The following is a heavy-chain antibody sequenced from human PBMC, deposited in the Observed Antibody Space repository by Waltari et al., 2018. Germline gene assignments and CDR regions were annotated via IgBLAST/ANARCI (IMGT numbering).Heavy chain of an antibody. CDR2: TYYSGNT. CDR1: GDSISRSSYS. D-gene: IGHD5-12*01. V-gene: IGHV4-39*01. J-gene: IGHJ5*02. CDR3: ARHWKRNGYRFDP. Sequence: QLQLQESGPGLVKPSENLSITCTVSGDSISRSSYSWGWIRQSTGKGLEWIGTTYYSGNTYYNPTLKSRVTISGDTSKNQFSLKLSSVTAADTAVYYCARHWKRNGYRFDPWGQGTLVTVSS.